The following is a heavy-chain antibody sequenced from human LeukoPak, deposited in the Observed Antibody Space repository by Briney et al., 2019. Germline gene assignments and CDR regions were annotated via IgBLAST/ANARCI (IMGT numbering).Heavy chain of an antibody. D-gene: IGHD5-24*01. CDR3: VKTATITRNFDY. J-gene: IGHJ4*02. Sequence: SETLSLTCAVYGGSFSGYYWSWIRQPPGKGLEWIGEINHSGSTNYNPSLKSRVTISVDTSKNQFSLKLSSVTAADTAVYYCVKTATITRNFDYWGQGTLVTVSS. CDR1: GGSFSGYY. V-gene: IGHV4-34*01. CDR2: INHSGST.